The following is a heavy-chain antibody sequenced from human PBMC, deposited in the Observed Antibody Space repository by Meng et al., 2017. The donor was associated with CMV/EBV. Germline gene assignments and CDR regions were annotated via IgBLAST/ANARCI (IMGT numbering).Heavy chain of an antibody. CDR3: ARFRGAKYYDFWSGYYSPYDFDY. D-gene: IGHD3-3*01. J-gene: IGHJ4*02. CDR1: GYSFTSYW. Sequence: GGPLRLSCKGSGYSFTSYWIGWVRQMPGKGLEWMAIIYPGDPDTRYSTSFQGQVTISADKSISTAYLQWNSLKAADTAMYYCARFRGAKYYDFWSGYYSPYDFDYWGQGTLVTVSS. V-gene: IGHV5-51*01. CDR2: IYPGDPDT.